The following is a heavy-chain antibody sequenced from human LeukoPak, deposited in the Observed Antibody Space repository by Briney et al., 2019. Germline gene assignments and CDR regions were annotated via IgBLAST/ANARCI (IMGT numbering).Heavy chain of an antibody. V-gene: IGHV3-43D*03. D-gene: IGHD4-17*01. CDR3: ARGGYGDDY. CDR1: GFSFDDYA. J-gene: IGHJ4*02. Sequence: GGSLRLSCAASGFSFDDYAMHWVRQAPGKGLEWVSLISWDGGSTYYGDSVKGRFTISRDNSKNSLFLQMNSLRAEDTALYYCARGGYGDDYWGQGTLVTVSS. CDR2: ISWDGGST.